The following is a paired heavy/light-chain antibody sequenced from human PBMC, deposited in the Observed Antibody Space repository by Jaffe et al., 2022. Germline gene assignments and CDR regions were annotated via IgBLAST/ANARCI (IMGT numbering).Heavy chain of an antibody. J-gene: IGHJ5*02. CDR1: GYSISSGYY. D-gene: IGHD1-26*01. CDR2: IYHSGST. CDR3: ASRAAGMWVEGWFDP. V-gene: IGHV4-38-2*01. Sequence: QVQLQESGPGLVKPSETLSLTCAVSGYSISSGYYWGWIRQPPGKGLEWIGSIYHSGSTYYNPSLKSRVTISVDTSKNQFSLKLSSVTAADTAVYYCASRAAGMWVEGWFDPWGQGTLVTVSS.
Light chain of an antibody. CDR2: LEGSGSY. CDR1: SGHSSYI. Sequence: QPVLTQSSSASASLGSSVKLTCTLSSGHSSYIIAWHQQQPGKAPRYLMKLEGSGSYNKGSGVPDRFSGSSSGADRYLTISNLQSEDEADYYCETWDSNTWVFGGGTKLTVL. V-gene: IGLV4-60*03. J-gene: IGLJ3*02. CDR3: ETWDSNTWV.